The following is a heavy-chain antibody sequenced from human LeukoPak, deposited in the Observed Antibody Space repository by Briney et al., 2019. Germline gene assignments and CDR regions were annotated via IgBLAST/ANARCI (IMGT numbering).Heavy chain of an antibody. CDR1: GGSISSGGYY. CDR2: IYHSGST. D-gene: IGHD3-3*01. J-gene: IGHJ5*02. Sequence: SETLSLTCTVSGGSISSGGYYWSWVRQPPGKGLEWIGEIYHSGSTNYNPSLKSRVTISVDKSKNQFSLKLSSVTAADTAVYYCAMGNYDFWSGYYTPNWFDPWGQGTLVTVSS. CDR3: AMGNYDFWSGYYTPNWFDP. V-gene: IGHV4-39*07.